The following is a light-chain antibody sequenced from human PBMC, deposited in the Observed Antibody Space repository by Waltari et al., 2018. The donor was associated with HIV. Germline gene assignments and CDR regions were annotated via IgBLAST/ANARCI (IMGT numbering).Light chain of an antibody. CDR2: GAS. CDR1: QSVNYN. CDR3: QQYENWPPIT. J-gene: IGKJ5*01. V-gene: IGKV3-15*01. Sequence: IVMTQSPPTLSVSPGERVTLSCRASQSVNYNLAWYQQKPGQAPSLLIYGASGRAAGIPARFSGSGSGTEFTLTISSLQSEDFAVYYCQQYENWPPITFGQGTRLEIK.